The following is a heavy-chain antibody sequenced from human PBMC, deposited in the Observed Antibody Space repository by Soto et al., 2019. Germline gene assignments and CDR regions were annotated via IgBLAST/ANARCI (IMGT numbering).Heavy chain of an antibody. Sequence: GGSLRLSCAASGFTFSSYGMHWVRQAPGKGLEWVAVIWYDGSNKYYADSVKGRFTISRDNSKNTLYLQMNSLRAEDTAVYYCASFSYDFWSGYYTGYYGMDVWGQGTTVTVSS. J-gene: IGHJ6*02. V-gene: IGHV3-33*01. CDR3: ASFSYDFWSGYYTGYYGMDV. CDR1: GFTFSSYG. D-gene: IGHD3-3*01. CDR2: IWYDGSNK.